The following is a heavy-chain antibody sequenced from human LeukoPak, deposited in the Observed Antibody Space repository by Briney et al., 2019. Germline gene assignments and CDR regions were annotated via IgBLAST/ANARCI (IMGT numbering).Heavy chain of an antibody. V-gene: IGHV3-23*01. CDR3: AKTYYYVSGSYGP. J-gene: IGHJ5*02. Sequence: GGSLRLSCAASGFTFSNYAMTWVRQAPGTGLEWVSTISGSGDRTFYADSVKGRFTISRDNSKNTLDLQMNSLRAEDTALYYCAKTYYYVSGSYGPWGQGTLVTVSS. CDR1: GFTFSNYA. CDR2: ISGSGDRT. D-gene: IGHD3-10*01.